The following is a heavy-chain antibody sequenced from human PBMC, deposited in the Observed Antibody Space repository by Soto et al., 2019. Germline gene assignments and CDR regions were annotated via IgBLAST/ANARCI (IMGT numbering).Heavy chain of an antibody. J-gene: IGHJ4*02. V-gene: IGHV3-72*01. Sequence: GGSLRLSCAASGLTFSDRYMDRVRKAPGKGLEWVGRIRKKTNSYTTEYAASVKGRFIISRDDSTNSLYLQMSSLKTEDTAVYYCTTVTTVDYYFDYWGQGTLVTVSS. D-gene: IGHD4-17*01. CDR2: IRKKTNSYTT. CDR3: TTVTTVDYYFDY. CDR1: GLTFSDRY.